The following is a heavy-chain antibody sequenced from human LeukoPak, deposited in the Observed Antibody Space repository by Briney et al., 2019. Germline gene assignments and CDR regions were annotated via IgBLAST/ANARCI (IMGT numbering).Heavy chain of an antibody. D-gene: IGHD3-3*01. V-gene: IGHV4-30-2*01. Sequence: SETLSLTCTVSGGSISSGGYYWSWIRQPPGKGLEWIGYIYHSGSTYYNPSLKSRVTVSVDRSKNQFSLKLSSVTAADTAVYYCARAVGGITIFGVVVVPDYWGQGTLVTVSS. CDR2: IYHSGST. J-gene: IGHJ4*02. CDR1: GGSISSGGYY. CDR3: ARAVGGITIFGVVVVPDY.